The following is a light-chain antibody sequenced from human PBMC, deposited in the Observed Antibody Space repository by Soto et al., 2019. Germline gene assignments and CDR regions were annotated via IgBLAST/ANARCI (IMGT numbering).Light chain of an antibody. Sequence: QSALTQPASVSGSPGQSITISCTGTSSDVGGYNHVSWYQHSPGTAHKLILFAVSDRPSGVSHRFSGSKSGNTASLTISGLQAEDEADYYCCSYTSLSTVVFGGGTKLTVL. CDR3: CSYTSLSTVV. CDR2: AVS. CDR1: SSDVGGYNH. V-gene: IGLV2-14*01. J-gene: IGLJ2*01.